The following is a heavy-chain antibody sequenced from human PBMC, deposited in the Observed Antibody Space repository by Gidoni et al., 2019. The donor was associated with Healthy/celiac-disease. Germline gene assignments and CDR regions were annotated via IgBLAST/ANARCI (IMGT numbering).Heavy chain of an antibody. V-gene: IGHV1-2*02. D-gene: IGHD3-22*01. Sequence: QVQLVQSGAEVKKPGASVKVSCKASGYTFTGYYMHWVRQAPGQGLEWMGWINPNSGGTNYAQKFQGRVTMTRDTSISTAYMELSRLRSDDTAVYYCARDEWKAGGVVVIHPHYWGQGTLVTVSS. CDR2: INPNSGGT. CDR3: ARDEWKAGGVVVIHPHY. CDR1: GYTFTGYY. J-gene: IGHJ4*02.